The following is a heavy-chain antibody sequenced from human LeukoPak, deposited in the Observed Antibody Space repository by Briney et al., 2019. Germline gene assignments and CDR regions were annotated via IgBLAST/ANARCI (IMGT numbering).Heavy chain of an antibody. CDR2: ISYDGSTE. J-gene: IGHJ4*02. CDR3: AKETYLSLDY. Sequence: GGSLRLSCAASGLTFSAYGMHWVRQAPGKGLEWVAVISYDGSTEYYADSVRGRFTISRDNSKNTLYLQMNSLRAEDTAVYYCAKETYLSLDYWGQGTLVTVSS. V-gene: IGHV3-30*18. D-gene: IGHD2/OR15-2a*01. CDR1: GLTFSAYG.